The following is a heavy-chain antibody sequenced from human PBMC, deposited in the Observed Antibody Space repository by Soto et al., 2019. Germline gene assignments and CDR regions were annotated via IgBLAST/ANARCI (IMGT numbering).Heavy chain of an antibody. V-gene: IGHV3-74*01. J-gene: IGHJ4*02. CDR3: ARDRADPIGDYHPLFDS. Sequence: GGSLRLSCAASGFTFSSHWMHWIRQAPGKWLVWVSRIESDGSSTNYADSVKGRFTVSRDNAKNTLYLQMNSLRAEDTAVYYCARDRADPIGDYHPLFDSWGLGXLVTVYS. CDR1: GFTFSSHW. D-gene: IGHD2-21*01. CDR2: IESDGSST.